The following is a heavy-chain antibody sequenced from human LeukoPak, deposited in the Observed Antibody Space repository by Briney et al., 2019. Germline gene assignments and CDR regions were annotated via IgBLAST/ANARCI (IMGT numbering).Heavy chain of an antibody. Sequence: GVSLRLSCVASGFSFSNYGMHWVRQAPGKGLEWVAIVSYDGRNKYYGDSVKGRFTISRDNSKNTLYLEMNSLRAEDTAVYYCVRASLQVVSRFDPWGQGTLVTVSS. D-gene: IGHD2-15*01. CDR2: VSYDGRNK. CDR1: GFSFSNYG. V-gene: IGHV3-30*03. J-gene: IGHJ5*02. CDR3: VRASLQVVSRFDP.